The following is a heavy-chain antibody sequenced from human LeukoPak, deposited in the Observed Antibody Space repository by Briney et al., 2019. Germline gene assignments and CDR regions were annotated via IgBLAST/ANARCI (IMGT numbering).Heavy chain of an antibody. CDR2: ISAYNGNT. V-gene: IGHV1-18*04. J-gene: IGHJ5*02. CDR3: AREKSRGYSYGRTNWFDP. Sequence: ASVKVSCKASGYTFTSYGISWVRQAPGQGLEWMGWISAYNGNTNYAQKLQGRVTMTTDTSTSTAYMELRSLRSDDTAVYYCAREKSRGYSYGRTNWFDPWGQGTLVNVSS. D-gene: IGHD5-18*01. CDR1: GYTFTSYG.